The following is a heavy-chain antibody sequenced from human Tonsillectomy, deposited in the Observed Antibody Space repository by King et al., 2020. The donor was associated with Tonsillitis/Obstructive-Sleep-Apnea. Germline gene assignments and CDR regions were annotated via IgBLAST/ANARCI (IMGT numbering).Heavy chain of an antibody. CDR1: GFTFNLYA. CDR2: ITANGGDA. J-gene: IGHJ4*01. V-gene: IGHV3-23*04. D-gene: IGHD1-14*01. CDR3: VKNRNVPDY. Sequence: VQLVESGGGLVQPGGSRRLSCAASGFTFNLYAMSWVRQAPGKGLEWVSSITANGGDADYADSVKGRFTISRDNSKDTLFLQMNSLRADDTAIYFCVKNRNVPDYWGPGTLVTVSS.